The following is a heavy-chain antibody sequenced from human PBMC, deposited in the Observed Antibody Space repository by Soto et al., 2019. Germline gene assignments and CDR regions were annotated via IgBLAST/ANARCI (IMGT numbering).Heavy chain of an antibody. Sequence: WETLSLTCTVSGGSISSSSYYWGWIGQPPGKGLEWIGSIYYSGSTYYNPSLKSRVTISVDTSKNQFSLKLSSVTAADTAVYYCARYPLTGTVYLAFECWGQGTLVTVSS. CDR3: ARYPLTGTVYLAFEC. D-gene: IGHD1-7*01. V-gene: IGHV4-39*01. CDR2: IYYSGST. J-gene: IGHJ4*02. CDR1: GGSISSSSYY.